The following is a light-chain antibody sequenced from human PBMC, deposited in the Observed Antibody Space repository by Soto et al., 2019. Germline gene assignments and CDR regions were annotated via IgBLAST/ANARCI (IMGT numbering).Light chain of an antibody. J-gene: IGLJ2*01. CDR3: SSYTAISTVV. Sequence: QSALTQPASVSGSPGQSIIISCTGTSSDVGAYNYVSWYQHYPGKAPKLMIYDVSNRPSGVSNRFSGSKSGNTASLTISGLQAEDEADYYCSSYTAISTVVFGGGTKLTVL. V-gene: IGLV2-14*03. CDR2: DVS. CDR1: SSDVGAYNY.